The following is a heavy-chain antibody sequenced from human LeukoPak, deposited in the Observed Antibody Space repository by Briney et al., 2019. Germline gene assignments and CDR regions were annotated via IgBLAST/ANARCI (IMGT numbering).Heavy chain of an antibody. Sequence: SETLSLTCTASGVSISSYYWSWIRQPPGKGLEWIWRIYTSGSTTYNPSLKSRVTMSVDTPKNQFSLKLSSVTAADTAVYYCARDHPPGDGYNSWYFDYWGQGTLVTVSS. CDR2: IYTSGST. J-gene: IGHJ4*02. V-gene: IGHV4-4*07. CDR3: ARDHPPGDGYNSWYFDY. D-gene: IGHD5-24*01. CDR1: GVSISSYY.